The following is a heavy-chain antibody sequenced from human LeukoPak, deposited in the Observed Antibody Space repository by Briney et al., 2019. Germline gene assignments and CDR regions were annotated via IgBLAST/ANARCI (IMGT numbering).Heavy chain of an antibody. J-gene: IGHJ5*02. Sequence: SETLSLTCTVSGGTISSTTYYWGWVRQPPGKGLEWVGSIFYNGVTYYNPSLKSRVTISIDTSKNQFSLTLRSVTAADTAVYYCARQSDWWADNNTFDPWGQGTLVTVSS. CDR1: GGTISSTTYY. CDR2: IFYNGVT. D-gene: IGHD1/OR15-1a*01. V-gene: IGHV4-39*01. CDR3: ARQSDWWADNNTFDP.